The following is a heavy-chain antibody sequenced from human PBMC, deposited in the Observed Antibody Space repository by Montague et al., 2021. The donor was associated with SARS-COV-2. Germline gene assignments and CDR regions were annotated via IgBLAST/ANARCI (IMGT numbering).Heavy chain of an antibody. CDR1: GFTFSNYA. D-gene: IGHD3-10*01. J-gene: IGHJ6*02. Sequence: SLRLSCAASGFTFSNYALNWVRQAPGKGLEWVSCISGSDGGTHYXASVKGRFTISRDNSQNVLYLQMNSLRAEDTALYYCAKDSCYYGLWYGMDVWGQGTTVTVSS. CDR3: AKDSCYYGLWYGMDV. V-gene: IGHV3-23*01. CDR2: ISGSDGGT.